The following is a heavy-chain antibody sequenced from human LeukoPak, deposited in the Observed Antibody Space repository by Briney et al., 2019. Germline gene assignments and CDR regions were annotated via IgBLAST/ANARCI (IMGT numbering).Heavy chain of an antibody. CDR2: ISAYNGNT. V-gene: IGHV1-18*01. CDR3: ARGYGYYDSSGYYLTYFQQ. J-gene: IGHJ1*01. CDR1: GYTVTSYG. D-gene: IGHD3-22*01. Sequence: ASVKVSCKASGYTVTSYGISWVRQAPGQGLEWMGWISAYNGNTNYAQKLQGRVTMTTDTSTSTAYMELRSLRSDDAAVYYCARGYGYYDSSGYYLTYFQQWGQGTLVTVSS.